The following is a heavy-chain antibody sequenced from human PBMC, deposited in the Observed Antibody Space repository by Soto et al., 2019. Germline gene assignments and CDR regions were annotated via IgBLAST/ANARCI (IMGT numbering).Heavy chain of an antibody. D-gene: IGHD3-22*01. CDR2: IWYDGSNK. CDR3: AREGYYDSSGYYRPFGY. CDR1: GFTFSSYG. J-gene: IGHJ4*02. Sequence: GGSLRLSCAASGFTFSSYGMHWVRQAPGKGLEWVAVIWYDGSNKYYADSVKGRFTISRDNSKNTLYLQMNSLRAEDTAVYYCAREGYYDSSGYYRPFGYWGQGTLVTVSS. V-gene: IGHV3-33*01.